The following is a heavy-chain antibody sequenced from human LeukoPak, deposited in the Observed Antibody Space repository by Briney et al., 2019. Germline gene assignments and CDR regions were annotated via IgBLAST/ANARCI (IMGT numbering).Heavy chain of an antibody. V-gene: IGHV1-18*01. J-gene: IGHJ6*03. CDR2: ISAYNGNT. CDR3: ARYYDFWSSSRYMDV. D-gene: IGHD3-3*01. CDR1: GYTFTSYG. Sequence: ASVKVSCKASGYTFTSYGISWVRQAPGQGLEWMGWISAYNGNTNYAQKLQGRVTMTTDTSTSTAYMELRSLRSDDTAVYYCARYYDFWSSSRYMDVWGKGTTVTVCS.